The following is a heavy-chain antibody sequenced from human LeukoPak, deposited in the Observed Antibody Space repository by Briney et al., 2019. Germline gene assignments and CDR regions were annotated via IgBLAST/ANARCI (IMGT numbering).Heavy chain of an antibody. J-gene: IGHJ4*02. CDR1: GGSISNGDNY. Sequence: SQTLSLTCTVSGGSISNGDNYWSWIRQPPGKGLEWIGYIYHSGSTYYNPSLKSRVTISIDTSKNQFSLKLSSVTAADTAVYYCARDASGTSYDYWGQGTLVTVSS. CDR2: IYHSGST. V-gene: IGHV4-30-4*01. D-gene: IGHD1-14*01. CDR3: ARDASGTSYDY.